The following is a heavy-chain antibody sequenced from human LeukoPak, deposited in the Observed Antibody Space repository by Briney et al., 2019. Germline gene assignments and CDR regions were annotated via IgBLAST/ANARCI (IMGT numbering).Heavy chain of an antibody. D-gene: IGHD4-17*01. Sequence: SETLSLTCAVYGGSFSGYYWSWIRQPPGKGLEWIGEINHSGSTNYNPSLKSRVTISVDTSKNQFSLKLSSVTAADTAVYYCARLSRPRGYGVDYWGQGTLVTVSS. V-gene: IGHV4-34*01. CDR1: GGSFSGYY. CDR3: ARLSRPRGYGVDY. J-gene: IGHJ4*02. CDR2: INHSGST.